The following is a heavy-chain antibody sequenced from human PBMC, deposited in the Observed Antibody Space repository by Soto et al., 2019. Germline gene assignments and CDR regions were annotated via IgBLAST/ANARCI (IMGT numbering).Heavy chain of an antibody. V-gene: IGHV1-2*02. CDR3: ARGGYNXXGSLGDC. CDR1: GFPFTGYX. D-gene: IGHD2-15*01. Sequence: VKXXCKASGFPFTGYXXXXVRQAPGQGLEWMGWINPNTGGTNYAQKFQGRVTMTRDTSISTAYMELSRLGSDDTAMYYCARGGYNXXGSLGDCWGQGTLVTVS. CDR2: INPNTGGT. J-gene: IGHJ4*02.